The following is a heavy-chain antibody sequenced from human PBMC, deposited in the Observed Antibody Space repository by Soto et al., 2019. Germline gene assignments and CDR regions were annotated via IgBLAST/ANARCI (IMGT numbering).Heavy chain of an antibody. CDR1: GLTFRTYT. J-gene: IGHJ6*02. CDR2: IRGFSPYT. CDR3: ARDRGYDAHDYYYNAMDV. D-gene: IGHD3-10*01. Sequence: RGSLRLSCISSGLTFRTYTMNWVRQAPGKGLEWVSGIRGFSPYTCYAESVKGRFTISRDNAKNSLYLQMNSLRAEDTAVYYCARDRGYDAHDYYYNAMDVWGQGTTVTVS. V-gene: IGHV3-21*01.